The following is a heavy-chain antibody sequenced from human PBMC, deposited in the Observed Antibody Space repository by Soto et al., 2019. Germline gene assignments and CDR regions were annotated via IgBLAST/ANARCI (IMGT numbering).Heavy chain of an antibody. V-gene: IGHV3-11*06. CDR3: ASGGFLEWLLYD. CDR1: GFTFSDYY. J-gene: IGHJ4*02. Sequence: QVQLVESGGGLVKPGGSLRLSCAASGFTFSDYYMSWIRQAPGKGLEWVSYISSSSSYTTYADSVKGRFTISRDNAKNSLYLQMNSLRAEDTAVYYCASGGFLEWLLYDWGQGTLVTVSS. D-gene: IGHD3-3*01. CDR2: ISSSSSYT.